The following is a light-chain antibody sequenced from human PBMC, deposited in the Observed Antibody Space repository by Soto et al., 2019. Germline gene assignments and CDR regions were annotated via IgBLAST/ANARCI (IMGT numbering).Light chain of an antibody. CDR2: AAT. Sequence: DIQMTQSPSSLSASVGDRVTITCRASQSISTYLNWYQQKPGKAPRLLIFAATRLQRGVPSRFTGSGSGTDFTLTTNSLQPEDFASYYCQQSYTTLMWTFGQGTKVDIK. V-gene: IGKV1-39*01. CDR1: QSISTY. CDR3: QQSYTTLMWT. J-gene: IGKJ1*01.